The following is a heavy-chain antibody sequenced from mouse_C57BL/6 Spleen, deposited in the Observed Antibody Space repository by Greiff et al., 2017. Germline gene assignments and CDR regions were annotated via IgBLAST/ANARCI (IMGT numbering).Heavy chain of an antibody. CDR3: AETAQSKGFDY. V-gene: IGHV1-82*01. Sequence: QVQLQQSGPELVKPGASVKISCKASGYAFSSSWMNWVQQRPGKGLEWIGRIYPGDGDTNYNGKFKGKATLTSDKSSSTAYMQLSSLTSADSAVCFCAETAQSKGFDYWGQGTTLTVSS. CDR2: IYPGDGDT. D-gene: IGHD3-2*02. CDR1: GYAFSSSW. J-gene: IGHJ2*01.